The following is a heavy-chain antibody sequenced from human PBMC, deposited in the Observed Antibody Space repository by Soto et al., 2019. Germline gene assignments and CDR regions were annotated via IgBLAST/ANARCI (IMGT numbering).Heavy chain of an antibody. D-gene: IGHD3-3*01. CDR3: ARMSYYDLNGMDV. Sequence: PGESLKISCKGSVYSFTSYCISWLRQMGVKGLEWRGRIDPSDSYTNYSPSFQGHVTISADKSISTAYLQWSSLKASDTAMYYCARMSYYDLNGMDVWAKGKKVTVSS. V-gene: IGHV5-10-1*01. CDR1: VYSFTSYC. CDR2: IDPSDSYT. J-gene: IGHJ6*04.